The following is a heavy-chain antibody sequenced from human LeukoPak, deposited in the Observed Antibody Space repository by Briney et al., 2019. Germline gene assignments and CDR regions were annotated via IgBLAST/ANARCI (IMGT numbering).Heavy chain of an antibody. J-gene: IGHJ5*02. CDR3: ARVVVAAIWFDP. Sequence: SETLSLTCTVSGGSISSSSYYWGWIRQPPGKGLEWIGSIYYSGSTYYNPSLKSRVTISVDTSKNQFSLKPSSVTAADTAVYYCARVVVAAIWFDPWGQGTLVTVSS. CDR2: IYYSGST. D-gene: IGHD2-15*01. V-gene: IGHV4-39*01. CDR1: GGSISSSSYY.